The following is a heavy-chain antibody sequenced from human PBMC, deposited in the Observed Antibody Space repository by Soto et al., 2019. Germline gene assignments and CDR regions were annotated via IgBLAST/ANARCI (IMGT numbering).Heavy chain of an antibody. Sequence: QLQLQESGSGLVKPSQTLSLTCAVSGGSISSGGYSWSWIRQPPGKGLEWIGYIYHSGSTYYNPSLKSRVTIAVDRAKNQFALKLSSVTAADTAVYYCARAGGLGAVAADYWGQGTLVTVSS. CDR2: IYHSGST. D-gene: IGHD6-19*01. CDR3: ARAGGLGAVAADY. J-gene: IGHJ4*02. CDR1: GGSISSGGYS. V-gene: IGHV4-30-2*01.